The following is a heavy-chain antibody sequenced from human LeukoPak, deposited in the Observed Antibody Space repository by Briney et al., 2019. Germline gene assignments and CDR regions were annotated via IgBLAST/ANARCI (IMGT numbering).Heavy chain of an antibody. Sequence: ASVKVSCKASGYTFSNYGITWVRQAPGQGLEWMGTISGHNGDVNYAPRFQGRVTMTTDTSTTTAYMELRSLRFDDTAVYYCARYNSLLRGVTTSDYWGQGTLVTVSS. CDR3: ARYNSLLRGVTTSDY. CDR2: ISGHNGDV. V-gene: IGHV1-18*01. CDR1: GYTFSNYG. J-gene: IGHJ4*02. D-gene: IGHD3-10*01.